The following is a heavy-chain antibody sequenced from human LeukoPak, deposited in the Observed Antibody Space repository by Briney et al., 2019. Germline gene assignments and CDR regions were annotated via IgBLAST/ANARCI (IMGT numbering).Heavy chain of an antibody. CDR3: ARESTYCSGGSCYSPFDY. Sequence: ASVKVSCKASGYIFTNYDIHWVRQATGQGLEWMAWMNPKSANTGYAQKFQGRVTVTRNTSISTAYMELSGLRSDDTAVYYCARESTYCSGGSCYSPFDYWGQGTLVTVSS. J-gene: IGHJ4*02. CDR1: GYIFTNYD. CDR2: MNPKSANT. D-gene: IGHD2-15*01. V-gene: IGHV1-8*02.